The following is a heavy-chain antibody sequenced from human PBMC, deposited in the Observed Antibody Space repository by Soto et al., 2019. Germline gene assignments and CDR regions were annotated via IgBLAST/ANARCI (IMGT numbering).Heavy chain of an antibody. D-gene: IGHD2-2*01. CDR2: IWYDGSNK. J-gene: IGHJ3*02. CDR1: GFTFSSYG. V-gene: IGHV3-33*01. CDR3: ARRIVLVPAAISDAFDI. Sequence: PGGSLRLSCAASGFTFSSYGMHWISQAQGKGLEWVAVIWYDGSNKYYADSVKGRFTIPRDNSKNTLYLQMNSLRAEDTAVYYCARRIVLVPAAISDAFDIWGQGTMVTVSS.